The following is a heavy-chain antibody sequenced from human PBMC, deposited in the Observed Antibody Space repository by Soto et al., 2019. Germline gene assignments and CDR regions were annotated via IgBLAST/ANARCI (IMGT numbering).Heavy chain of an antibody. D-gene: IGHD1-1*01. CDR3: ASASGTPHYFDY. V-gene: IGHV4-30-4*01. CDR1: GGSISSGDYY. CDR2: IYYSGST. Sequence: SETLSLTCTVSGGSISSGDYYWSWIRQPPGKGLEWIGYIYYSGSTYYNPSLKSRVTISVDTSKNQFSLKLSSVTAADTAVYYCASASGTPHYFDYRGQGTLVTVSS. J-gene: IGHJ4*02.